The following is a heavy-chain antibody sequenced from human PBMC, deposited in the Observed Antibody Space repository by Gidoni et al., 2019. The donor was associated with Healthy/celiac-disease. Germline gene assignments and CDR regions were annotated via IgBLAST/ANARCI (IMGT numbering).Heavy chain of an antibody. V-gene: IGHV3-49*05. CDR2: IRSKAYGGTT. CDR1: GFTFGDYA. D-gene: IGHD6-13*01. CDR3: TRGDSSSWYYYYYGMDV. J-gene: IGHJ6*02. Sequence: EVQLVESGGGLVKPGRSLRLSCTASGFTFGDYAMSWFRQAPGKGLEWVGFIRSKAYGGTTEYAASVKGRFTISRDDSKSIAYLQMNSLKTEDTAVYYCTRGDSSSWYYYYYGMDVWGQGTTVTVSS.